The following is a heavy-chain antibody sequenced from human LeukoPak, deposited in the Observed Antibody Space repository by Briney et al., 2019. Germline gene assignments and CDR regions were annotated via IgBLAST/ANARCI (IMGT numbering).Heavy chain of an antibody. V-gene: IGHV1-2*02. CDR2: ISPNSGAT. D-gene: IGHD6-13*01. CDR3: ARVGRRAAAGTPFDY. CDR1: GYTFTGYY. Sequence: ASVKVPCKASGYTFTGYYMHWVRQAPGQGLEWMGWISPNSGATNYAQKSQGRVTMTRDTSISTAYMELSRLRSDDTAVYYCARVGRRAAAGTPFDYWGQGTLVTVSS. J-gene: IGHJ4*02.